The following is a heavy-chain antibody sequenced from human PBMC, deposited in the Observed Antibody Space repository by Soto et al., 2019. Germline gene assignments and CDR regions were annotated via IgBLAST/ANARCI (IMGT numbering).Heavy chain of an antibody. CDR1: GGSISSYY. J-gene: IGHJ5*02. Sequence: PSETLSLTCTVSGGSISSYYWSWIRQPPGKGLEWIGYMYYSGSTNYNPSLKSRVTISVDTSKNQFSLKLSSVIAADTAIYYCARGHITMVRGVIRGNWFDPWGQGTLVTVS. CDR2: MYYSGST. D-gene: IGHD3-10*01. CDR3: ARGHITMVRGVIRGNWFDP. V-gene: IGHV4-59*01.